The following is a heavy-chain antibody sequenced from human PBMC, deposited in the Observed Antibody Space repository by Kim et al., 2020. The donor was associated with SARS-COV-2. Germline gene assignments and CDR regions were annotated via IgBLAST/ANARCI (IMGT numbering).Heavy chain of an antibody. J-gene: IGHJ5*02. V-gene: IGHV3-11*06. D-gene: IGHD3-22*01. Sequence: ADAGKGRFAIYRDNAKNSLYLQMNSLRAEDTAVYYCARTDLYYDSSGYRAWGQGTLVTVSS. CDR3: ARTDLYYDSSGYRA.